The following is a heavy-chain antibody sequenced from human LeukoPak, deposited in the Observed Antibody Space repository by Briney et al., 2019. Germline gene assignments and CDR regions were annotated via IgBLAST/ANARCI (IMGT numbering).Heavy chain of an antibody. D-gene: IGHD3-9*01. V-gene: IGHV4-34*01. Sequence: PSETLSLTCAVYGGSFSGYYWSWIRQPPGKGLEWIGEINHSGSTNYNPSLKSRVTISVDTSKNQFSLKLSSVTAADTAVYYCARGALGYDILTGYPHYYYYYGMDVWGQGTTVTVSS. CDR2: INHSGST. J-gene: IGHJ6*02. CDR3: ARGALGYDILTGYPHYYYYYGMDV. CDR1: GGSFSGYY.